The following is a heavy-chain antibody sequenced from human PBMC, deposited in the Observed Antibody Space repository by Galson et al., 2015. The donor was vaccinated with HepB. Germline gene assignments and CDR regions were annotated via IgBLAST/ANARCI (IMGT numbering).Heavy chain of an antibody. V-gene: IGHV3-7*01. D-gene: IGHD5-24*01. CDR3: ARPRDGYNDYFDY. CDR1: GFTFNTYW. J-gene: IGHJ4*02. CDR2: IKEDGSDK. Sequence: SLRLSCAASGFTFNTYWMHWIRQAPGQGLEWVANIKEDGSDKNYVASVKGRFTISRDNANGSLYLQMNSLRAEDTALYYCARPRDGYNDYFDYCGQGTLVTVSS.